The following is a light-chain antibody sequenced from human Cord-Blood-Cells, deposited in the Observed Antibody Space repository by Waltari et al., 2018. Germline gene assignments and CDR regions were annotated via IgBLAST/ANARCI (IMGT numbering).Light chain of an antibody. CDR2: GAS. Sequence: EIVMTQSPATLSVSPGARATLSCGASQSVSSNLAWYQQKPGQAPRLLIYGASTRATGIPARFSGSGSGTEFTLTISSLQSEDFAVYYCQQYNNWPRTFGQGTKLEIK. J-gene: IGKJ2*01. CDR1: QSVSSN. CDR3: QQYNNWPRT. V-gene: IGKV3-15*01.